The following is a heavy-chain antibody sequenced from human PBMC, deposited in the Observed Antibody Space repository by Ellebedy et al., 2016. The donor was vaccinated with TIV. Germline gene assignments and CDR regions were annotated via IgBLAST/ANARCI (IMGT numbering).Heavy chain of an antibody. J-gene: IGHJ6*02. Sequence: AASVKVSCKASGYTFTYYYIHSLRQAPGHGLEWMGWIDPRSGGTQYAQTFQGRVTMTSDTSITTAYMELTSLRSGDTAVYYCARGAVYSSDGMDVWGQGTTVTVS. V-gene: IGHV1-2*02. CDR2: IDPRSGGT. CDR1: GYTFTYYY. D-gene: IGHD2-21*01. CDR3: ARGAVYSSDGMDV.